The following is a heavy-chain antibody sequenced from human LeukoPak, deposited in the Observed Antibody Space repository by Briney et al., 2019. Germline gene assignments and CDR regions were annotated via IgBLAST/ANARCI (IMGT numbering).Heavy chain of an antibody. D-gene: IGHD1-26*01. CDR3: ASRYSGSYRFDY. J-gene: IGHJ4*02. Sequence: ASVKVSCKASGYTFTGYYMHWVRQAPGQGLEWMGWINPNSGGTNYAQKFQGRVTMTRDTSISTAYMELSRLRSADTAVYYCASRYSGSYRFDYWGQGTLVTVSS. CDR1: GYTFTGYY. CDR2: INPNSGGT. V-gene: IGHV1-2*02.